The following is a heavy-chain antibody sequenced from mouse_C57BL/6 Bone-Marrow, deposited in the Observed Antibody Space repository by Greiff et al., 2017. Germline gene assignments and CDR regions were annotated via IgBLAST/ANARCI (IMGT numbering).Heavy chain of an antibody. V-gene: IGHV1-74*01. CDR3: ARDSSGYAWFAY. CDR1: GYTFISYW. J-gene: IGHJ3*01. Sequence: VQLQQPGAELVKLGASVKVSCKAFGYTFISYWMHWVKQRPGQGLEWIGRFHPSDSDTNYNQKFKGKATLTVDKSSSTAYMQLSSLTSEDSAVYYCARDSSGYAWFAYWGQGTLVTVSA. D-gene: IGHD3-2*02. CDR2: FHPSDSDT.